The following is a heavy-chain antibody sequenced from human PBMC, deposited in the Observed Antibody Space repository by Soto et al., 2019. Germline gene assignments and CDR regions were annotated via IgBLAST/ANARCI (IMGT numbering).Heavy chain of an antibody. Sequence: SVKVSCKASGGTFSSYAISWVRQAPGQGLEWMGGIIPIFGTANYAQKFQGRVTITADESTSTAYMELSSLRSEDTAVYYCAREDRYSSTLFDPWGQGTLVTVSS. J-gene: IGHJ5*02. CDR1: GGTFSSYA. D-gene: IGHD6-13*01. CDR2: IIPIFGTA. CDR3: AREDRYSSTLFDP. V-gene: IGHV1-69*13.